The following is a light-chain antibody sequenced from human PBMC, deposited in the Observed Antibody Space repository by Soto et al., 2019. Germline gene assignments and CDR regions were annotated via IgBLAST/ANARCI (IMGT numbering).Light chain of an antibody. CDR2: ATS. V-gene: IGKV1-39*01. CDR1: QPLNNF. J-gene: IGKJ5*01. CDR3: KQSHSIPIT. Sequence: DIQMTQSPSSLSASVGDRVTITCRASQPLNNFLSWYQRKPGKGHNLLIYATSTLQSGVQSRFSGSGSGTDFTLTIRNVQPEDFATYYCKQSHSIPITFGLGTRLEIK.